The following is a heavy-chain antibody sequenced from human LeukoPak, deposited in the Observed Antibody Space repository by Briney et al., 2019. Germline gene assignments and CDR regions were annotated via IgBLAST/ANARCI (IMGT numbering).Heavy chain of an antibody. CDR3: AKAEGYDILTGLDY. CDR2: IGASGGST. CDR1: GFTLSSYA. Sequence: GRSLRLSCATSGFTLSSYAMSWVRQAPGKGLEWVSGIGASGGSTYYADSVKGRFTISRDNSKNTLYLQMNSLRTEDTAVYCCAKAEGYDILTGLDYWGQGTLVTVSS. V-gene: IGHV3-23*01. D-gene: IGHD3-9*01. J-gene: IGHJ4*02.